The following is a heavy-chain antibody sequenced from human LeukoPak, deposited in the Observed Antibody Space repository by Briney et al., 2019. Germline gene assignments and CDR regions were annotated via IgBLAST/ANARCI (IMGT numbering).Heavy chain of an antibody. Sequence: PGGSLRLSCAGSGFTVSSNYMSWVRQAPGKGLEWVSVIYSGDNTYYADSVKGRFTISRDISKNTLYLQMNSLRAEDTAVYYCARVRDSHDAFDIWGQGTMVTVSS. CDR1: GFTVSSNY. V-gene: IGHV3-66*01. CDR3: ARVRDSHDAFDI. CDR2: IYSGDNT. J-gene: IGHJ3*02. D-gene: IGHD3-22*01.